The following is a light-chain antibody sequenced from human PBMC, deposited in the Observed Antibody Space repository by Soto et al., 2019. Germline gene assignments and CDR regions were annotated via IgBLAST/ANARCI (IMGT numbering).Light chain of an antibody. CDR1: QSLSSSS. Sequence: EIVLTQSPGTLSLSPGERGTLSCRAGQSLSSSSLAWYQQKPGQAPRLLIYGASNRASGVPDRFSGGGSGTDFTLTISGLEPEDFAVYYCHQSGSSNLTCGGGTKVDIK. CDR2: GAS. CDR3: HQSGSSNLT. J-gene: IGKJ4*01. V-gene: IGKV3-20*01.